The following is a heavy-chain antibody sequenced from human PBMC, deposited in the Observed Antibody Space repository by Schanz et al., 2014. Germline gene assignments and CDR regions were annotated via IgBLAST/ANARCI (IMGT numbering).Heavy chain of an antibody. J-gene: IGHJ4*02. CDR1: GITFSDSA. V-gene: IGHV3-30*02. Sequence: QVHLVESGGGVVQPGGSLRLSCAASGITFSDSAMYWLRQAPGKGLEWVASLRKDGSERDHAKSVRGRFSISRDNSKNMVYLQMNSLRVEDTAVYYCSRGGFDEWGQGTLVTVAS. CDR2: LRKDGSER. CDR3: SRGGFDE.